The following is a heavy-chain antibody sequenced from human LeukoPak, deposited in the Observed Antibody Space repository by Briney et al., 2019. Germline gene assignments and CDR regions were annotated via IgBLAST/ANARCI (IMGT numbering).Heavy chain of an antibody. Sequence: SETLSLTCTVSGGSISSYYWSWIRQPPGKGLEWIGYIYYSGSTNYNPSLKSRVTISVDTSKNQFSLKLNSVTAADTAVYYCARALGYSFDYWGQGTLVTVSS. V-gene: IGHV4-59*01. D-gene: IGHD2-15*01. CDR3: ARALGYSFDY. CDR2: IYYSGST. CDR1: GGSISSYY. J-gene: IGHJ4*02.